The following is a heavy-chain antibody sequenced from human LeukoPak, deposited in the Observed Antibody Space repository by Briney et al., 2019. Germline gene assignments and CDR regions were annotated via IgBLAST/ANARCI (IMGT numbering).Heavy chain of an antibody. J-gene: IGHJ5*02. Sequence: ASVKVSCKTSGYTFTGYYMHWVRQAPGQGLEWMGWINPNSGGTNYAQKFQGRVTMTRDTSISTAYMELRRLRSDDTAVYYCGRDLNRSGYTREGRFDPWGQGTLVTVSS. D-gene: IGHD3-22*01. CDR3: GRDLNRSGYTREGRFDP. V-gene: IGHV1-2*02. CDR1: GYTFTGYY. CDR2: INPNSGGT.